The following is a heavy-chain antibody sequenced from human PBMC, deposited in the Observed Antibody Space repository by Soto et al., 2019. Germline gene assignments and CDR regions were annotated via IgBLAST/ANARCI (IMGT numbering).Heavy chain of an antibody. CDR2: INHSGST. CDR1: GGSFSGYY. D-gene: IGHD4-4*01. J-gene: IGHJ6*03. V-gene: IGHV4-34*01. CDR3: ARGGVTTLFYYYYMDV. Sequence: QVQLQQWGAGLLKPSETLSLTCAVYGGSFSGYYWSWIRQPPGQGLEWIGEINHSGSTNYNPSLKSRVTISVDTSKNQFSLKLSSVTAADTAVYYCARGGVTTLFYYYYMDVWGKGTTVTVSS.